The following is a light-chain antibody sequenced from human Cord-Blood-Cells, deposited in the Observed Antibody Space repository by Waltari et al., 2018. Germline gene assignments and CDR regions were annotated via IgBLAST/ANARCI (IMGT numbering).Light chain of an antibody. CDR1: QSVSSN. V-gene: IGKV3-15*01. CDR2: GAS. CDR3: QQYNNWPPLT. Sequence: EIVMTQSPATLSVSPGERATLSCRASQSVSSNLAWYQQKPGEAPRLLIYGASTSATGIPARFSGIGSGTEFTLTISSLHSEDFAVYYCQQYNNWPPLTFGGGTKVEIK. J-gene: IGKJ4*01.